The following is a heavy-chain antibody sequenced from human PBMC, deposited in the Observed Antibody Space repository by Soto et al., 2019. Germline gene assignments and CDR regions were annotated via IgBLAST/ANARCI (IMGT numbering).Heavy chain of an antibody. CDR1: GFTFTSYA. CDR3: ARGRFSTTLYAGFDP. Sequence: GGSLRLSCAASGFTFTSYAMHWVRQAPGKGLEWVAAISYHGRDEYYADSVKGRFSISRDNSKNTLNLQMNSLRAEDTAVYYCARGRFSTTLYAGFDPWGKGTIVTVSS. CDR2: ISYHGRDE. D-gene: IGHD2-2*01. J-gene: IGHJ5*02. V-gene: IGHV3-30*04.